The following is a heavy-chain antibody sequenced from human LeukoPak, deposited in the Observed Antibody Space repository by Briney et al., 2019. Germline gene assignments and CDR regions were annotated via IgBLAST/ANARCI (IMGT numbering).Heavy chain of an antibody. V-gene: IGHV4-30-4*01. CDR2: IYSSGST. CDR3: ARTLLTTVTNAPFHI. J-gene: IGHJ3*02. Sequence: SETLSLTCTVSGGSISSYYWSWIRQPPGKGLEWIGYIYSSGSTYYNPSLKSRVTMSVDTSKNQFSLKLSSVTAADTAVYYCARTLLTTVTNAPFHIWGQGTMVTVSS. D-gene: IGHD4-17*01. CDR1: GGSISSYY.